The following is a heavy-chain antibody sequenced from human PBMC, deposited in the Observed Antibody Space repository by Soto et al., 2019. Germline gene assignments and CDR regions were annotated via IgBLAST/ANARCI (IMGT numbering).Heavy chain of an antibody. J-gene: IGHJ5*02. Sequence: ASVKVSCKASGDTVNVYSISWVRQAPGQGLEWMGWISAYNGNTNYAQKLQGRVTMTTDTSTSTAYMELRSLRSDDTAVYYCASGQQLVHGWFDPWGQGTLVTVSS. CDR1: GDTVNVYS. CDR2: ISAYNGNT. V-gene: IGHV1-18*01. CDR3: ASGQQLVHGWFDP. D-gene: IGHD6-13*01.